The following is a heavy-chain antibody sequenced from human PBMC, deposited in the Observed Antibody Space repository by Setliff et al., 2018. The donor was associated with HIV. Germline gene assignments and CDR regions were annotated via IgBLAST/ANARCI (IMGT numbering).Heavy chain of an antibody. Sequence: SETLSLTCTVSGGSISNSRYYWSWIRQPPGKGLEWIGSIYYSGSTYYNPSLKSRVTISVDTSKNQFSLKLSSVTAADAAVYYCASRVYYYDSSGYLREEGFDPWGQGMLVTVSS. CDR3: ASRVYYYDSSGYLREEGFDP. CDR2: IYYSGST. CDR1: GGSISNSRYY. V-gene: IGHV4-39*01. D-gene: IGHD3-22*01. J-gene: IGHJ5*02.